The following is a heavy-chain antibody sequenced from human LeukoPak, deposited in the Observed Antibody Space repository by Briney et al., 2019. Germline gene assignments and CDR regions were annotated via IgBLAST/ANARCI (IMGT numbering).Heavy chain of an antibody. Sequence: GASVKVSCKASGYSFTGYYIHWVRQAPGQGLEWMGWINPNNGGTNQVQKFQGRVTMTRDTSINTAYMELNRLTSDDTAVYYCARPDYDDDDSPGRHDWGQGTQVTVSS. D-gene: IGHD4-17*01. J-gene: IGHJ4*02. CDR3: ARPDYDDDDSPGRHD. CDR1: GYSFTGYY. V-gene: IGHV1-2*02. CDR2: INPNNGGT.